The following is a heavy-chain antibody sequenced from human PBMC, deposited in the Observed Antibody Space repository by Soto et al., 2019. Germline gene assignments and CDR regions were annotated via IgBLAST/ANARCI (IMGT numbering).Heavy chain of an antibody. D-gene: IGHD5-18*01. CDR3: ARDRDTAMTFDY. CDR1: GGSMNGFY. CDR2: ISYSGTP. Sequence: SETLSLTCTISGGSMNGFYWSWIRQPPGKGLESIGFISYSGTPNYNPALVSRVTISVDTSKNQFSLKLSSVTAADTAVYYCARDRDTAMTFDYWGQGTLVTVSS. V-gene: IGHV4-59*01. J-gene: IGHJ4*02.